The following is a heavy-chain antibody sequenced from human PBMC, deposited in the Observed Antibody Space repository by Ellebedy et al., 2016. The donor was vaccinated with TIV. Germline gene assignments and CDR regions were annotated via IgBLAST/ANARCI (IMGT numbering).Heavy chain of an antibody. CDR2: NSAYDGST. J-gene: IGHJ6*02. D-gene: IGHD3-3*01. Sequence: ASVKVSXXASGGTFSSYAISWVRQAPGQGLEWMGWNSAYDGSTNYAQKFQARVTMTRDTSTSTAYMELRSLRYDDTAVYYCARDRFGLARLEWIRNDYYYGMDVWGQGTTVIVSS. V-gene: IGHV1-18*01. CDR3: ARDRFGLARLEWIRNDYYYGMDV. CDR1: GGTFSSYA.